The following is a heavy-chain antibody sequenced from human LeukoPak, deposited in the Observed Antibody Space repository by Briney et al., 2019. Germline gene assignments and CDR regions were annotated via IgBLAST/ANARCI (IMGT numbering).Heavy chain of an antibody. CDR2: IYDSGTT. CDR3: ARSLGVVTATLDY. CDR1: GGSIRRYY. J-gene: IGHJ4*02. D-gene: IGHD2-21*02. Sequence: SETLSLTCTVSGGSIRRYYWSWIRQPPGKGLEWIGYIYDSGTTKYNISLQSRVTISLDTSKNQFTLKLTSVTAADTAVYYCARSLGVVTATLDYWGQGTLVTVSS. V-gene: IGHV4-59*01.